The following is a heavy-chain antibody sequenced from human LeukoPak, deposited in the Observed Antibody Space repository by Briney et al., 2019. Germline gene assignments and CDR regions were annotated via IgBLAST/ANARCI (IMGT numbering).Heavy chain of an antibody. J-gene: IGHJ4*02. V-gene: IGHV3-21*01. CDR1: GFNFSTYS. Sequence: GGSLRLSCAASGFNFSTYSMNWVRQAPGKGLEWLSSISSRSSYIYSADSVKGRFTISRDNGKSSLYLQMNSLRAEDTAVYYCARGVYDSTGYYQYWGQGTLVTVSS. D-gene: IGHD3-22*01. CDR2: ISSRSSYI. CDR3: ARGVYDSTGYYQY.